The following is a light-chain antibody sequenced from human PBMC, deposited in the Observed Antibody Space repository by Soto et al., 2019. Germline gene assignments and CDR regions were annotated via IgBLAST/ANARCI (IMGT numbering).Light chain of an antibody. J-gene: IGKJ5*01. CDR2: DAS. CDR1: RTVGSY. Sequence: EIVLTQSPATLSLSPGERATLSCRASRTVGSYLAWYQQKPGQAPRLLIYDASNRATGIPARFSGSGSGTDFTLTISSLQSEDFAVYYCQQYNNWPPITFGQGTRLEIK. CDR3: QQYNNWPPIT. V-gene: IGKV3-11*01.